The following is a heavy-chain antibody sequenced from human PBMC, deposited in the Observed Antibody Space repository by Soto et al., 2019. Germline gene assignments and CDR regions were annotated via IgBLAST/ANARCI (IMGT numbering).Heavy chain of an antibody. CDR2: VSGYNGNT. CDR3: ARVLSGSYFDDSDY. V-gene: IGHV1-18*01. J-gene: IGHJ4*02. Sequence: QVQLLQSGAEVKKPGASVKVSCKASGYNFDKYGIIWVRQARGQGLEWMGWVSGYNGNTDYAPKLQGRVSMTTDTSTTTAYMELRSLRSDDTAVYYYARVLSGSYFDDSDYWGQGTLVTVSS. D-gene: IGHD1-26*01. CDR1: GYNFDKYG.